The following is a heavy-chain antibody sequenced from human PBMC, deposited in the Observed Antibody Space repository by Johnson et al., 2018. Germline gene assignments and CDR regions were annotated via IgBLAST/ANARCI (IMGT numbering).Heavy chain of an antibody. CDR1: GGSFSGYY. CDR2: INHSGST. J-gene: IGHJ3*02. Sequence: QVQLQQWGAGLLKPSETLSLTCAVYGGSFSGYYWSWIRQPPGKGLEWIGEINHSGSTNYNPSLKSRVTISVDTSKNQFSLKLSSVTAADTAVYYCARGPGQGDYVSRFRAFDIWGQGTMVTVSS. CDR3: ARGPGQGDYVSRFRAFDI. D-gene: IGHD3-16*01. V-gene: IGHV4-34*01.